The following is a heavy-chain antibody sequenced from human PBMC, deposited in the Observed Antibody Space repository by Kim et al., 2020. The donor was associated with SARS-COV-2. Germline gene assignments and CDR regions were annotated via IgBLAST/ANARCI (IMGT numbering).Heavy chain of an antibody. J-gene: IGHJ6*02. CDR1: GFTFSNAW. CDR2: IKSKTDGGTT. D-gene: IGHD4-17*01. CDR3: TTDLDYGDPYYYYYGMDV. Sequence: GGSLRLSCAASGFTFSNAWMSWVRQAPGKGLEWVGRIKSKTDGGTTDYAAPVKGRFTISRDDSKNTLYLQMNSLKTEDTAVYYCTTDLDYGDPYYYYYGMDVWGQGTTVTVSS. V-gene: IGHV3-15*01.